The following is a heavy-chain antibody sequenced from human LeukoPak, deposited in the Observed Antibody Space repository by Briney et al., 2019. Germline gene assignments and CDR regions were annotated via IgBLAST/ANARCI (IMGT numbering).Heavy chain of an antibody. CDR1: GGSISSGSYY. V-gene: IGHV4-61*02. CDR3: ARDPEMATIFFDY. CDR2: IYTSGST. J-gene: IGHJ4*02. D-gene: IGHD5-24*01. Sequence: SETLSLTCTVSGGSISSGSYYWSWIRQPAGKGLEWIGRIYTSGSTNYNPSLKSRVTISVDTSKNQFSLKLSSVTAADTAVYYCARDPEMATIFFDYWGQGTLVTVSS.